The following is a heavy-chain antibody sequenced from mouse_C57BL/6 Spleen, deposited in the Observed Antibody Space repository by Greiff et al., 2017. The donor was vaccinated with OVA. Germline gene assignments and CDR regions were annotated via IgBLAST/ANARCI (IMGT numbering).Heavy chain of an antibody. J-gene: IGHJ4*01. CDR1: GFNIKDYY. CDR3: TTILWVEAMDY. D-gene: IGHD1-1*02. Sequence: VQLQQSGAELVRPGASVKLSCTASGFNIKDYYMHWVKQRPEQGLEWIGRIDPEDGDTEYAPKFQGKATMTADTSSYTAYLQLSSLTSEDTAVYYCTTILWVEAMDYWGQGTSVTVSS. V-gene: IGHV14-1*01. CDR2: IDPEDGDT.